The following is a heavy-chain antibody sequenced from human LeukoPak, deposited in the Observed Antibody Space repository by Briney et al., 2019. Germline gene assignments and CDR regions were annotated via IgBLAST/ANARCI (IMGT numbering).Heavy chain of an antibody. CDR2: IYHSGST. J-gene: IGHJ4*02. Sequence: SETLSLTCTVSGYSISSGYYWGWIRQPPGKGLEWIGSIYHSGSTYYNPSLKSRVTISVDTSKNQFSLKLSSVTAADTAVYYCATSYSGSYPSFDYWGQGTLVTVSS. CDR1: GYSISSGYY. V-gene: IGHV4-38-2*02. CDR3: ATSYSGSYPSFDY. D-gene: IGHD1-26*01.